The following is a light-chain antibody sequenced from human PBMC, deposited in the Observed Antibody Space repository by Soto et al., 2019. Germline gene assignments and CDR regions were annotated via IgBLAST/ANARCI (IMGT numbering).Light chain of an antibody. CDR2: FAS. Sequence: DIQMTQSPSSLSASVGDRVTITCRASQSISNFVNWFQQRPGTAPKLLIYFASDLQAGVPSRFSGSGSGTDFTLTISSLQPEDFATYYCQQSYNTPVTFGGGTKVEIK. CDR1: QSISNF. J-gene: IGKJ4*01. V-gene: IGKV1-39*01. CDR3: QQSYNTPVT.